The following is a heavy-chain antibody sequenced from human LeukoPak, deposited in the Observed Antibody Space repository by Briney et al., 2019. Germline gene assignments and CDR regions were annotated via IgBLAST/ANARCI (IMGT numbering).Heavy chain of an antibody. CDR2: LSSSSDYI. Sequence: GGSLRLSCAASGFTFTNYHMDWVRQAPGKGLEWVSFLSSSSDYISYADSVKGRFTISRDNAKNSLFLQMNSLRAEDTAIYYCAKRKYSDSDLRAFGIWGQGTMVTVSS. V-gene: IGHV3-21*01. CDR3: AKRKYSDSDLRAFGI. D-gene: IGHD5-12*01. J-gene: IGHJ3*02. CDR1: GFTFTNYH.